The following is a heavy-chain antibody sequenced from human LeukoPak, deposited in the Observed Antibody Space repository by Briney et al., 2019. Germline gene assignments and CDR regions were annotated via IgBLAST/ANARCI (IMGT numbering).Heavy chain of an antibody. J-gene: IGHJ3*02. V-gene: IGHV4-59*01. CDR3: ARGGAPRPTRVAFDI. CDR2: VYYSGST. Sequence: SETVSLTCTVSGGSISSYYWSWIRQPPGKGLEWIGYVYYSGSTDYNPSLKSRVTISLDTSKKQFSLKLSSVTPADTAVYYCARGGAPRPTRVAFDIWGQGTVVTVSS. CDR1: GGSISSYY. D-gene: IGHD4-17*01.